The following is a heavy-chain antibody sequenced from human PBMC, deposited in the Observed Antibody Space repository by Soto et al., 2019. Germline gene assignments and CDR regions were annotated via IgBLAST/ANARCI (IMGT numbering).Heavy chain of an antibody. CDR3: ARGGDIYSGYDWNYYGMDV. D-gene: IGHD5-12*01. CDR2: IYYSGST. V-gene: IGHV4-59*01. Sequence: PSETLSLTCTVSGGSISSYYWSWIRQPPGKGLEWIGYIYYSGSTNYNPSLKSRVTISVDTSKNQFSLKLSSVTAADTAVYYCARGGDIYSGYDWNYYGMDVWGQGTTGTVSS. CDR1: GGSISSYY. J-gene: IGHJ6*02.